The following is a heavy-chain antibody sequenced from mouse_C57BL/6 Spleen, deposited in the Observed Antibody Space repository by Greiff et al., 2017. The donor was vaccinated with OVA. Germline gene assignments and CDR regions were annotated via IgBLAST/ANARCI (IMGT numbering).Heavy chain of an antibody. V-gene: IGHV1-53*01. CDR2: INPSNGGT. D-gene: IGHD1-1*01. CDR1: GYTFTSYW. Sequence: QVQLKQPGTELVKPGASVKLSCKASGYTFTSYWMHWVKQRPGQGLEWIGNINPSNGGTNYNEKFKSKATLTVDKSSSTAYMQLSSLTSEDSAVYYCARATTVVGETWFAYWGQGTLVTVSA. CDR3: ARATTVVGETWFAY. J-gene: IGHJ3*01.